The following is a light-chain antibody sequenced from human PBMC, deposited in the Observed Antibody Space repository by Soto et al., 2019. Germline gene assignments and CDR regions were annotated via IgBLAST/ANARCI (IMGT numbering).Light chain of an antibody. CDR2: GAS. J-gene: IGKJ5*01. CDR1: QSVSSSY. V-gene: IGKV3D-20*02. CDR3: QQRSNWPIT. Sequence: EIVLTQSPGTLSLSSGEGASRXXRSSQSVSSSYLAWYQQKPGQAPRXXIYGASSRATGIPDRFSGSGSGTDFTLTISSLEPEDFAVYYCQQRSNWPITFGQGTRLEIK.